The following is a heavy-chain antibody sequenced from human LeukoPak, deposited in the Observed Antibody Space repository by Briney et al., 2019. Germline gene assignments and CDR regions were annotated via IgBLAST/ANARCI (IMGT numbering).Heavy chain of an antibody. D-gene: IGHD4-23*01. CDR2: INPNSGGT. Sequence: GASVKVSCKASGYTFTGYYMHWVRQAPGQGLEWMGWINPNSGGTNNAQKFQGRVTMKREKSISTAYMELSRLRSDDTAVYYCANAYGGNTWNFDYWGQGTLVTVSS. V-gene: IGHV1-2*02. CDR3: ANAYGGNTWNFDY. CDR1: GYTFTGYY. J-gene: IGHJ4*02.